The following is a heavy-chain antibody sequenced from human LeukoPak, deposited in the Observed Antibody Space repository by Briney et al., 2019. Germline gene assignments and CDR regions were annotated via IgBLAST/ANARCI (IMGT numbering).Heavy chain of an antibody. J-gene: IGHJ2*01. CDR2: IYTSGST. V-gene: IGHV4-4*07. CDR3: ARDWGSGRYYDWYFDL. D-gene: IGHD1-26*01. CDR1: GCSISSYY. Sequence: SETLSLTCAVSGCSISSYYWSWIRQPAGQGLEWIGRIYTSGSTNYNPSLNSRVIMSVDTSKNQFPLKLSSVTAADTAVYYCARDWGSGRYYDWYFDLWGRGTLVTVSS.